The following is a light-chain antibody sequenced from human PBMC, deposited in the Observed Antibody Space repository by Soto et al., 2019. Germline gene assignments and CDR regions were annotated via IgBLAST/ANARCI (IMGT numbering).Light chain of an antibody. Sequence: SELTQRASVSGSPGQSITISCTGTGSDVGGYNYVSWYQQHPGKAPKLMIYDVSNRPSGVSNRFSGSKSGNTASLTISGLQAEDEADYYCSSYTSSSTLYVFGTGTKVTVL. V-gene: IGLV2-14*01. CDR1: GSDVGGYNY. CDR3: SSYTSSSTLYV. J-gene: IGLJ1*01. CDR2: DVS.